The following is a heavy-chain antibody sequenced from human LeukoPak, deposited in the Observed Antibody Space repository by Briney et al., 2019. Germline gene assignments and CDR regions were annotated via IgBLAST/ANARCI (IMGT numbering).Heavy chain of an antibody. CDR2: VYPGDSDT. CDR1: GYSFASYW. V-gene: IGHV5-51*01. CDR3: ANLLNY. Sequence: GESLKISCKASGYSFASYWIGWVRQMPGKGLELMGLVYPGDSDTRYSPSFQGQVTISADKSITTAYLEWSSLKASDTAMYYCANLLNYWGQGTLVTVSS. D-gene: IGHD2-15*01. J-gene: IGHJ4*02.